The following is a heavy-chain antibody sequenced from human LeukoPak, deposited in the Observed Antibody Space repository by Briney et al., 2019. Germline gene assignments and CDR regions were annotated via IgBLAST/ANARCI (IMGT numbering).Heavy chain of an antibody. D-gene: IGHD2-15*01. Sequence: GESLKISCTGSGYSFTSYWIAWVRQMPGKGLEWMGIIYPGDSDTRYSPSFQGQVTISADKSISTAYLQWNNLKASDTAMYYCEGQDIVVVATTTRAFDIWGQGTMVTVSS. CDR2: IYPGDSDT. J-gene: IGHJ3*02. CDR1: GYSFTSYW. V-gene: IGHV5-51*01. CDR3: EGQDIVVVATTTRAFDI.